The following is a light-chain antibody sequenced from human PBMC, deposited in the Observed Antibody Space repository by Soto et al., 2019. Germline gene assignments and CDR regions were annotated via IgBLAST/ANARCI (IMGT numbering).Light chain of an antibody. J-gene: IGKJ4*01. Sequence: DIQMTQSPSSLSASVGDRVTITCRASQSISNYLNWYQQKPGKAPKLLIFAASSVQSGVPSRFSGSGSGTDFTLTISSLQPEDFATYYCQQSYSTLTFGGGTKVEIK. CDR1: QSISNY. V-gene: IGKV1-39*01. CDR2: AAS. CDR3: QQSYSTLT.